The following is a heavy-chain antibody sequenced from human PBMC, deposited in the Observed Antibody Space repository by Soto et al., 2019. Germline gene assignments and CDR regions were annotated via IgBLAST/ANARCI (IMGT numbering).Heavy chain of an antibody. D-gene: IGHD2-15*01. J-gene: IGHJ4*02. Sequence: PVEVPCQASGGTLSSHAISWVRQAPGQGLEWMGGIIPIFGTANYAQKFQGRVTITADKSTSTAYMELSSLRSEDTAVYYCARASEYCSGGSCYYGYWGQGTLVTVSS. V-gene: IGHV1-69*06. CDR1: GGTLSSHA. CDR2: IIPIFGTA. CDR3: ARASEYCSGGSCYYGY.